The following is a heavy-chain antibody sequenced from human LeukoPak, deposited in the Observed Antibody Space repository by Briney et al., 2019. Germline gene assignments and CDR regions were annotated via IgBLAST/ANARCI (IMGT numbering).Heavy chain of an antibody. J-gene: IGHJ4*02. V-gene: IGHV3-72*01. CDR2: SRNKADSYTT. Sequence: PGGSLRLSCAASGFTFSDYYMDWVRQAPGKGLEWVGRSRNKADSYTTEYAASVKGRFTISRDGSKSSLYLQMNSLETEDTALYYCTRTSSASGGHFNYWGQGTLVTVSS. D-gene: IGHD3-10*01. CDR3: TRTSSASGGHFNY. CDR1: GFTFSDYY.